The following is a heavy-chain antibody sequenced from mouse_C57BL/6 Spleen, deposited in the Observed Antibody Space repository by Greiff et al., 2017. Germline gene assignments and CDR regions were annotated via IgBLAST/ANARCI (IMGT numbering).Heavy chain of an antibody. V-gene: IGHV1-55*01. CDR1: GYTFTSYW. CDR3: TNYYDYDGGFAY. Sequence: QVQLQQPGAELVKPGASVKMSCKASGYTFTSYWITWVKQRPGQGLEWIGDIYPGSGSTNYNEKFKSKATLTVDTSSSTAYMQISSLTSEDSAVYYCTNYYDYDGGFAYWGQGTLVTVSA. D-gene: IGHD2-4*01. J-gene: IGHJ3*01. CDR2: IYPGSGST.